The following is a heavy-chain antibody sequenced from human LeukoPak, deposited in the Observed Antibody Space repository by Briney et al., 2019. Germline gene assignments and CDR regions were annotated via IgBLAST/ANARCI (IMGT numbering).Heavy chain of an antibody. V-gene: IGHV4-59*01. Sequence: PSETLSLTCTVSGGSIGSYYWTWIRQPPGKGLEWIGYIYYSGSTNYNPSLKSRVTISVDTSKNQFSLKLSSVTTADTAVYYCARYYYDNSGSIYAFDIWGQGTMVTVSS. D-gene: IGHD3-22*01. CDR2: IYYSGST. CDR3: ARYYYDNSGSIYAFDI. CDR1: GGSIGSYY. J-gene: IGHJ3*02.